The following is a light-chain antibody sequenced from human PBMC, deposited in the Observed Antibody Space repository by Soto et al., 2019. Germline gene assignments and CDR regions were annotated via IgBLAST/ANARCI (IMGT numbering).Light chain of an antibody. CDR1: QSVSSY. CDR3: QQRRNSWT. V-gene: IGKV3-11*01. J-gene: IGKJ1*01. CDR2: DAS. Sequence: EIVLTQSPATLSLSPGERATLSCRASQSVSSYLAWYQQNPGQAPRLLIYDASNSATGIPARFSGSGSGTDFTLTISSLEPEDFAVYYCQQRRNSWTFGQGTKVEIK.